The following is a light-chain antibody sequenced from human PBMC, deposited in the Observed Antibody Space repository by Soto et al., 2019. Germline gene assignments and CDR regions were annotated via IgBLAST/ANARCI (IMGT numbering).Light chain of an antibody. CDR3: GADHGSGSNFAYV. CDR2: VGTGGIVG. J-gene: IGLJ1*01. V-gene: IGLV9-49*01. Sequence: QSVLTQPPSASASLGASVTLTCTLSSGYSNYKVDWYQQRPGKGPRFVMRVGTGGIVGSKGDGIPDRFSVLGSGLNRYLTIKNIQEEDESDYHCGADHGSGSNFAYVFGTGTKPTVL. CDR1: SGYSNYK.